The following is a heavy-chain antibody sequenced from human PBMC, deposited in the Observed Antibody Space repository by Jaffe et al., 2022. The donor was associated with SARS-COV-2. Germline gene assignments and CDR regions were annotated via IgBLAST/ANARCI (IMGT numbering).Heavy chain of an antibody. CDR1: GYTFTTYY. CDR2: INPSGGYT. CDR3: ARVTGHDAFDI. Sequence: QVQLVQSGAEVKKPGASVKVSCKASGYTFTTYYIHWVRQAPGQGLEWMGLINPSGGYTRNAQKLQGRVTMTRDTSTSTVYMELSSLRSEDTAIYYCARVTGHDAFDIWGQGTMVTVSS. J-gene: IGHJ3*02. V-gene: IGHV1-46*04.